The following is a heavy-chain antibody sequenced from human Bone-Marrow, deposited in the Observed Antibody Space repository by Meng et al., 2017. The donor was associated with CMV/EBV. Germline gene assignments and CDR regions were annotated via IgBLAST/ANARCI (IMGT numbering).Heavy chain of an antibody. D-gene: IGHD1-26*01. J-gene: IGHJ5*02. Sequence: GSLRLSCTVSGGSISSYYWSWIRQPPGKGLEWIGYIYYSGSTNYNPSLKSRVTISVDTSKNQFSLKLSSVTAADTAVYYCARAGRGGIVGAVNWFDPWGQGTLVPVSS. CDR3: ARAGRGGIVGAVNWFDP. V-gene: IGHV4-59*01. CDR1: GGSISSYY. CDR2: IYYSGST.